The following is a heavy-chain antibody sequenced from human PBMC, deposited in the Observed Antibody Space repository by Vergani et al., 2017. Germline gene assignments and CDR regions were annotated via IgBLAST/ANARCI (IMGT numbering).Heavy chain of an antibody. V-gene: IGHV2-70*04. CDR2: IDWDDDK. J-gene: IGHJ4*02. CDR1: GFSVNSHPMR. CDR3: ARSSNWGSTGFDY. Sequence: QVTLKESGPALVKPTQTLTLTCTLSGFSVNSHPMRVIWIRQPPGKALEWLARIDWDDDKFYSTSLKTRLTISKDTSKNQVVLTMTNMDPVDTATYYCARSSNWGSTGFDYWGQGTLVTVSS. D-gene: IGHD7-27*01.